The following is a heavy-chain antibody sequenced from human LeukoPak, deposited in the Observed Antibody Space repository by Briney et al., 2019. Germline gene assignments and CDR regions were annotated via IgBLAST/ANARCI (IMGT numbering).Heavy chain of an antibody. CDR1: GFVFGDYG. Sequence: PGGSLRLSCAASGFVFGDYGMHWVRQAPGKGLEWVTMVRNDGSDKYYADSVKGRFTISRDNSKNTLYPQMNSLRPEDTAVYYCAKHYYGSGSQKYYFDYWGQGTLVTVSS. V-gene: IGHV3-30*02. D-gene: IGHD3-10*01. CDR2: VRNDGSDK. CDR3: AKHYYGSGSQKYYFDY. J-gene: IGHJ4*02.